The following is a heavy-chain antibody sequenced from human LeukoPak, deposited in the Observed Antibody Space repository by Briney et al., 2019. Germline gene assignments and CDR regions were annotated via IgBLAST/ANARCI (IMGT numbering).Heavy chain of an antibody. CDR2: IKSKTDDGIT. Sequence: GGSLRLSCAASGFTFSNACMSWVRQAPGKGLEWVGRIKSKTDDGITDYGAPVKGRFTISRDDAKNTLYLQMNSLKTEDTAVYYCTTPWELPPNYWGQGTLVTVSS. D-gene: IGHD1-26*01. V-gene: IGHV3-15*01. CDR1: GFTFSNAC. J-gene: IGHJ4*02. CDR3: TTPWELPPNY.